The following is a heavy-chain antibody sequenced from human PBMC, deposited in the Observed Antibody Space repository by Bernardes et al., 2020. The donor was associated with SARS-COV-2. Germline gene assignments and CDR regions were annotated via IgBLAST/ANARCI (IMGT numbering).Heavy chain of an antibody. CDR3: ARDAF. Sequence: GGSLRLSCAASGFSSSSYWMSWVRQAPGKGLEWVASIKEDGSEKYYVDSVRGRFTISRDDAKRSLYLQMNGLRADDMAVYFCARDAFWGQGTLVTVSS. CDR2: IKEDGSEK. V-gene: IGHV3-7*01. J-gene: IGHJ4*02. CDR1: GFSSSSYW.